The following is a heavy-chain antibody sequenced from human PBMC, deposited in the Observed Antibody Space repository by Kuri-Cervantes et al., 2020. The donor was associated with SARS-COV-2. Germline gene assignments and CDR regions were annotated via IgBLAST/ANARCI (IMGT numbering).Heavy chain of an antibody. CDR2: ISWNSGSI. CDR1: GFTFDDYV. CDR3: ARDWKIAVVTPDAFDI. V-gene: IGHV3-9*01. J-gene: IGHJ3*02. Sequence: SLKISCAASGFTFDDYVMHWVRQAPGKGLEWVSSISWNSGSIGYADSVKGRFTISRDNAKNSLYLQMNSLSAEDTAVYYCARDWKIAVVTPDAFDIWGQGTMVTVSS. D-gene: IGHD4-23*01.